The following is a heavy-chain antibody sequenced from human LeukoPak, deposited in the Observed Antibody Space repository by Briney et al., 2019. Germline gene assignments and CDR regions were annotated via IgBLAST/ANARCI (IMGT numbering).Heavy chain of an antibody. J-gene: IGHJ6*02. CDR3: AKGYCSSTSCYYYYGMDV. V-gene: IGHV3-9*01. Sequence: GRSLRLSCAASGFTFDDYAMHWVRQAPGKGLEWVSGISWNSGSIGYADSVKGRFTISRDNAKNSLYLQMNSLRAEGTALYYCAKGYCSSTSCYYYYGMDVWGQGTTVTVSS. D-gene: IGHD2-2*01. CDR1: GFTFDDYA. CDR2: ISWNSGSI.